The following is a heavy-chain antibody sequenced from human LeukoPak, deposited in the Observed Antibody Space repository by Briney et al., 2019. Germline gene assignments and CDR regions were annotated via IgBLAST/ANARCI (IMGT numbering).Heavy chain of an antibody. CDR1: GGSFSGYY. V-gene: IGHV4-34*01. D-gene: IGHD1-26*01. Sequence: SETLSLTCAVYGGSFSGYYWSWIRQPPGKGLEWIGEINHSGSTNYNPSLKSRVTISVDTSKNQFSLKLSSVTAADTAVYYCAREELLLLYYFDYWGQGTLVTVSS. CDR3: AREELLLLYYFDY. CDR2: INHSGST. J-gene: IGHJ4*02.